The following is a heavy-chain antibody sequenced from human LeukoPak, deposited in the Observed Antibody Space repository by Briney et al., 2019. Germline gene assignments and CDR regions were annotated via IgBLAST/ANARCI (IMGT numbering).Heavy chain of an antibody. V-gene: IGHV4-34*01. CDR2: INHSGST. CDR1: GGSFSGYY. CDR3: ASMPDTAMAAGAFDI. D-gene: IGHD5-18*01. J-gene: IGHJ3*02. Sequence: PSETLSLTCAVYGGSFSGYYWSWIRQPPGKGLEWIGEINHSGSTNYNPSLKSRVTISVDKSKNQFSLKLSSVTAADTAVYYCASMPDTAMAAGAFDIWGQGTMVTVSS.